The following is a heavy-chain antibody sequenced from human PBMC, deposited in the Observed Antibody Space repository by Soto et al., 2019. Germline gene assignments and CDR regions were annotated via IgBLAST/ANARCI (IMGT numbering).Heavy chain of an antibody. CDR2: IDPSDSYT. Sequence: PGESLKISCKGSGYSFTSYWISWVRQMPGKGLEWMGRIDPSDSYTNYSPSFQGHVTISADKSISTAYLQWSSLKASDTAMCYCAAYDFWSGYSMEGYNWFDPWGQGTLVTVSS. V-gene: IGHV5-10-1*01. CDR1: GYSFTSYW. CDR3: AAYDFWSGYSMEGYNWFDP. J-gene: IGHJ5*02. D-gene: IGHD3-3*01.